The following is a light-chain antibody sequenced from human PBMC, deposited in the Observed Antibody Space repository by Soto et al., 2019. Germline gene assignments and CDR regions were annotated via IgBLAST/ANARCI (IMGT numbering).Light chain of an antibody. J-gene: IGKJ2*01. CDR1: QSVSSY. V-gene: IGKV3-15*01. Sequence: EIVMTQSPATLSVSPGGRATLSCRASQSVSSYLAWYQQRPGQPPRLLIYRASTRATNIPARFSGSGSGTEFSLTISSLQSEDFAVYYCQQYSTWHQRYTFGQGTKLEI. CDR3: QQYSTWHQRYT. CDR2: RAS.